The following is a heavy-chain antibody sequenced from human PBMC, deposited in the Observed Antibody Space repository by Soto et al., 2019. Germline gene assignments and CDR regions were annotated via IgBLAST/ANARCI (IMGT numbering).Heavy chain of an antibody. J-gene: IGHJ6*02. V-gene: IGHV5-10-1*01. CDR2: IDPSDSYT. D-gene: IGHD2-2*01. CDR3: ATRGDIVVVPAARYYYGMDV. CDR1: GYSFTSYW. Sequence: GESLKISCKGSGYSFTSYWISCVRQMPGKGLEWMGRIDPSDSYTNYSPSFQGHVTISADKSISTAYLQWSSLKASDTAMYYCATRGDIVVVPAARYYYGMDVWGQGTTVTVSS.